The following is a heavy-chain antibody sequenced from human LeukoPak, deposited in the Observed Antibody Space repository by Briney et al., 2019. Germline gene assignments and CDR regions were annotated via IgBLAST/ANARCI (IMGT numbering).Heavy chain of an antibody. D-gene: IGHD3-3*01. J-gene: IGHJ6*03. CDR2: IIPIFGTA. CDR3: ARGTIFGVVPYYYMDV. V-gene: IGHV1-69*13. Sequence: SVKVSCKASGGTFSSYAISWVRQAPGQGLEWMGGIIPIFGTANYAQKFQGRVTITADESTSTAYMELSSLRSEDTAVYYCARGTIFGVVPYYYMDVWGKGTTVTVSS. CDR1: GGTFSSYA.